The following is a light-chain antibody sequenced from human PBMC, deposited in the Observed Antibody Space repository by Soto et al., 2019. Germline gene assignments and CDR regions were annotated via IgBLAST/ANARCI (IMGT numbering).Light chain of an antibody. CDR3: QHYCSSPPT. J-gene: IGKJ1*01. Sequence: EIVLTQSPGTLSLSPGERATLSCRASQSVSTNYLAWYQRKPGQAPRLLIYGASSRATDIPTRFSGSGSGTDFTLTITSLKAEDFAVEYCQHYCSSPPTFGQGTKVEIK. V-gene: IGKV3-20*01. CDR2: GAS. CDR1: QSVSTNY.